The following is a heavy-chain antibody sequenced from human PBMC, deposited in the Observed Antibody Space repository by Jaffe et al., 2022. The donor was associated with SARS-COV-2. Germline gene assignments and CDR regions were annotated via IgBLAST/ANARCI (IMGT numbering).Heavy chain of an antibody. CDR3: ARHNLGNWFDP. V-gene: IGHV4-39*01. D-gene: IGHD7-27*01. Sequence: QLQLQESGPGLVKPSETLSLTCTVSGGSISSSSYYWGWIRQPPGKGLEWIGSIYYSGSTYYNPSLKSRVTISVDTSKNQFSLKLSSVTAADTAIYYCARHNLGNWFDPWGQGTLVTVSS. J-gene: IGHJ5*02. CDR2: IYYSGST. CDR1: GGSISSSSYY.